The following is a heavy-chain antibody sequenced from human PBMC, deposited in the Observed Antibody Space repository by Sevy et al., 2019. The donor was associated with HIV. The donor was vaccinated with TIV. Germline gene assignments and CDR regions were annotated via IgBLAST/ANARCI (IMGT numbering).Heavy chain of an antibody. J-gene: IGHJ4*02. CDR1: GFTFSSYW. CDR2: INSDGSST. Sequence: GGSLRLSCAASGFTFSSYWMHWVRQAPGKGLVWVSRINSDGSSTSYADSVKSRFTISRDNAKNTLYLQMNSLRAEDTAVYYCARDKISHYDTQSFDYWGQGTLVTVSS. D-gene: IGHD3-22*01. CDR3: ARDKISHYDTQSFDY. V-gene: IGHV3-74*01.